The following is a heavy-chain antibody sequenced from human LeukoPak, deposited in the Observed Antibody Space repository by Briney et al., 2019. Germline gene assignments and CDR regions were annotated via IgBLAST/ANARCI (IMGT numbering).Heavy chain of an antibody. J-gene: IGHJ4*02. CDR1: GYIFSGYF. V-gene: IGHV1-2*02. CDR3: ARLVVDRITGTSRFDY. CDR2: INPNSGGT. D-gene: IGHD1-20*01. Sequence: ASVKVSCRASGYIFSGYFIHWVRQAPGQGLEGMGWINPNSGGTNYAQKFQGRVTMTRDTSISTAYMEPSRLRSDDTAVYYCARLVVDRITGTSRFDYWGQGTLVTVSS.